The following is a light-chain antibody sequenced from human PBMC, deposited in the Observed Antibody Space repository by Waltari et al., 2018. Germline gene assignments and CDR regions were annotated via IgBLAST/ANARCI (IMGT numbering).Light chain of an antibody. CDR3: QSYDSSLSGWV. Sequence: QSVLTPPPSVSGAPGQRVTISCTGSSSNIGAGYDVHWYLQLPGTAPKLLLYGNTNRPSGVPDRFSGSKSGTSASLAITGLQADDEADYYCQSYDSSLSGWVFGGGTKLTVL. J-gene: IGLJ3*02. V-gene: IGLV1-40*01. CDR2: GNT. CDR1: SSNIGAGYD.